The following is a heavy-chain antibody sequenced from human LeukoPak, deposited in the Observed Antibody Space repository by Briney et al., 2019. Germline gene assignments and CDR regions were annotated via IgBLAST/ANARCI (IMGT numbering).Heavy chain of an antibody. CDR3: AKDSPGFDY. CDR1: GFTFSSYG. Sequence: GGSLTLSCAASGFTFSSYGMHWVRQAPGKGLEWVAVISYGGSNKYYADPEKRRFTIARDNYKHTLYLQMNSLRAEDTSVYYCAKDSPGFDYWGQGTLVTVSS. V-gene: IGHV3-30*18. CDR2: ISYGGSNK. J-gene: IGHJ4*02.